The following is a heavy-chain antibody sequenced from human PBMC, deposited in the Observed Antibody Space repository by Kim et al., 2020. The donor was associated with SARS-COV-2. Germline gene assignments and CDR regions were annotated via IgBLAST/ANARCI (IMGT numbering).Heavy chain of an antibody. CDR2: IFGDWLGT. J-gene: IGHJ4*02. V-gene: IGHV3-74*03. D-gene: IGHD2-2*01. CDR3: ARGFDLQYTASFHY. Sequence: VSRIFGDWLGTTYADSVKGRFTISRDNAKNTLYLQMNSLRVEDTAVYYCARGFDLQYTASFHYWGQG.